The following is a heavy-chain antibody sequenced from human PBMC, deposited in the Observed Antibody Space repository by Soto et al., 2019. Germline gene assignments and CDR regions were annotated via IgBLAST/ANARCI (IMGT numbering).Heavy chain of an antibody. CDR3: AKIESGGITMIAPLDP. CDR2: ISYDGSNK. J-gene: IGHJ5*02. D-gene: IGHD3-22*01. CDR1: GFTFSSYG. Sequence: GGSLRLSCAASGFTFSSYGMHWVRQAPGKGLEWVAVISYDGSNKYYADSVKGRFTISRDNSKNTLYLQMNSLRAEDTAVYYCAKIESGGITMIAPLDPWGQGTLVTVSS. V-gene: IGHV3-30*18.